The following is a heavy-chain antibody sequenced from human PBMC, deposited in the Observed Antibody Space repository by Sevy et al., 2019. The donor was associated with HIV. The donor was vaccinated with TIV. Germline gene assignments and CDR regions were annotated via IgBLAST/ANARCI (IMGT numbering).Heavy chain of an antibody. CDR2: LSFGCGEI. D-gene: IGHD2-8*01. CDR3: AREGCTKPHDY. V-gene: IGHV3-23*01. J-gene: IGHJ4*02. CDR1: GFTFSKYS. Sequence: GGSPRLSCAASGFTFSKYSMSWVRQPPGKGLEWVSTLSFGCGEINYADSVKGRFTISRDNSKSSVYLQMNNLRPEDTAVYYCAREGCTKPHDYCGQGTLVTVSS.